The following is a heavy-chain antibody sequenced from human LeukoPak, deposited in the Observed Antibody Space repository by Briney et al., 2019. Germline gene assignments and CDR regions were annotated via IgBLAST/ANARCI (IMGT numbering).Heavy chain of an antibody. CDR2: ISGSGGST. Sequence: GGSLRLSCAASGFTFSSYAMSWVRQAPGKGLEWVSAISGSGGSTYYADSVKGRFTISRDNSKNTLYLQMNSLRAEDTAVYYCARVPHTAMVRWEYYFDYWGQGTLVTVSS. V-gene: IGHV3-23*01. CDR1: GFTFSSYA. CDR3: ARVPHTAMVRWEYYFDY. J-gene: IGHJ4*02. D-gene: IGHD5-18*01.